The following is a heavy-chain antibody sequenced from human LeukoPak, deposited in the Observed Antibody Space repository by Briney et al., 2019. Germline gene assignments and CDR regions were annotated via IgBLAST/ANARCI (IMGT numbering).Heavy chain of an antibody. D-gene: IGHD6-13*01. CDR1: GGSISSGGYY. Sequence: PSQTLSLTCTVSGGSISSGGYYWSWIRQPPGKGLEWIGYIYHSGSTYYNPSLKSRATISVDRSKNQFSLKLNSVTAADTAVYYCARDRVNIAAAGSIHDYWGQGTLVTVSS. J-gene: IGHJ4*02. V-gene: IGHV4-30-2*01. CDR2: IYHSGST. CDR3: ARDRVNIAAAGSIHDY.